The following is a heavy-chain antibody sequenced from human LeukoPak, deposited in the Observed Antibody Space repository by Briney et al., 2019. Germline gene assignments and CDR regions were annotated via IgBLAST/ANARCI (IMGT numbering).Heavy chain of an antibody. CDR3: AKASSGWYFDPFDY. D-gene: IGHD6-19*01. V-gene: IGHV3-23*01. J-gene: IGHJ4*02. CDR1: GFTFSSYA. Sequence: PGGSLRLSCAASGFTFSSYAMSWVRQAPGKGLEWVSSIGGSGGSTYYADSVKGWFTISRDNSKNTLFLQMNSLRAEDTAVFYCAKASSGWYFDPFDYWGQGTLVTVSS. CDR2: IGGSGGST.